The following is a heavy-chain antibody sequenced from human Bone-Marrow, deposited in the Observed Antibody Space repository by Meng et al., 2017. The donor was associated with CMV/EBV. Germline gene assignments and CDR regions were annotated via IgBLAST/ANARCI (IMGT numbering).Heavy chain of an antibody. CDR1: GGTFSSYA. D-gene: IGHD2-2*01. V-gene: IGHV1-69*05. Sequence: SVKVSCKASGGTFSSYAISWVRQAPGQGLEWMGGIIPIFGTANYAQKFQGRVTITTDESTSTAYMELSSLRSEDTAVYYCARGGLDCSSTSYLPENWDLDYYYGMDVWGQGTTVTVSS. J-gene: IGHJ6*02. CDR2: IIPIFGTA. CDR3: ARGGLDCSSTSYLPENWDLDYYYGMDV.